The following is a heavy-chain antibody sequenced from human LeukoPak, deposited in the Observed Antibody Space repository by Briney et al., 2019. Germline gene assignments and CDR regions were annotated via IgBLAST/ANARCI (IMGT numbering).Heavy chain of an antibody. CDR1: GFTFSNYA. V-gene: IGHV3-64*01. J-gene: IGHJ4*02. CDR2: ISSNGGST. CDR3: AGVRGDYVVDY. Sequence: AGGSLRLSCAASGFTFSNYALHWVRQAPGKGLEHVSLISSNGGSTYYANSVKGRFTISRDNSKNTLYLHMGSLRAEDMAVYYCAGVRGDYVVDYWGQGTLVTVSS. D-gene: IGHD4-17*01.